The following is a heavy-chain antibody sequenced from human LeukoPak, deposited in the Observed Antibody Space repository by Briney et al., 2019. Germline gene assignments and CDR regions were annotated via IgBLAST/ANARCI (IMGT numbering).Heavy chain of an antibody. D-gene: IGHD3-22*01. CDR3: ARLWGYDSSGCFDY. V-gene: IGHV3-7*01. CDR2: IKQDGSEK. Sequence: PGGSLRLSCAASGFTFSSYWMSWVRQAPGKGLEWVANIKQDGSEKYYVDSVKGRFTISRDNAKNSLYLQMNSLRAEDTAVYYCARLWGYDSSGCFDYWGQGTLVTVSS. CDR1: GFTFSSYW. J-gene: IGHJ4*02.